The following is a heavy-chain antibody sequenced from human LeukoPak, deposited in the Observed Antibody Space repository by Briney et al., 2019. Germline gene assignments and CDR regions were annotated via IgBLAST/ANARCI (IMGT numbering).Heavy chain of an antibody. D-gene: IGHD6-13*01. J-gene: IGHJ4*02. CDR2: ISYDGSNK. CDR1: GFTFSSYG. CDR3: AKGHRIAAAGSPPRETVDY. V-gene: IGHV3-30*18. Sequence: GRSLRLSCAASGFTFSSYGMHWVRQAPGKGLEWVAVISYDGSNKCYADSVKGRFTISRDNSKNTLYLQMNSLRAEDTAVYYCAKGHRIAAAGSPPRETVDYWGQGTLVTVSS.